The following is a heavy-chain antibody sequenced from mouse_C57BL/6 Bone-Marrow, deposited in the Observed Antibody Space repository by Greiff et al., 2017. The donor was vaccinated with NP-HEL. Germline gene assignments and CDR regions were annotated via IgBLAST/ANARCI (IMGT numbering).Heavy chain of an antibody. D-gene: IGHD2-4*01. CDR3: ARGDDYDDFLDYYAMDY. CDR2: IDPANGNT. CDR1: GFNIKNTY. J-gene: IGHJ4*01. V-gene: IGHV14-3*01. Sequence: VQLQQSVAELVRPGASVKLSCTASGFNIKNTYMHWVKQRPEQGLEWIGRIDPANGNTKYAPKFQGKATITADTSSNTAYLQLSSLTSEDTAIYYCARGDDYDDFLDYYAMDYWGQGTSVTVSS.